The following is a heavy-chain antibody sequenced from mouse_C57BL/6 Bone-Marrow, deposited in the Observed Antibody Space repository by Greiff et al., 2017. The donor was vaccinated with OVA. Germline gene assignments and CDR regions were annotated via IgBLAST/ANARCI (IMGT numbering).Heavy chain of an antibody. Sequence: VQLQQSGPVLVKPGASVKMSCKASGYTFTDYYMNWVKQSHGKSLEWIGVINPYNGGTSYNQKFKGKATLTVDKSSSTAYMELNSLTSEDSAVYYCARRGLRAWFAYWGQGTLVTVSA. J-gene: IGHJ3*01. CDR1: GYTFTDYY. D-gene: IGHD2-4*01. V-gene: IGHV1-19*01. CDR3: ARRGLRAWFAY. CDR2: INPYNGGT.